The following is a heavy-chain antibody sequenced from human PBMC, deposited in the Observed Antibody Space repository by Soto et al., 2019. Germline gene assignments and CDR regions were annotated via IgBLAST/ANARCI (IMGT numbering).Heavy chain of an antibody. D-gene: IGHD6-19*01. CDR1: GYTFTSYG. V-gene: IGHV1-18*01. Sequence: GASVKVSCKASGYTFTSYGISRVRQAPGQGLEWMGWISAYNGNTNYAQKLQGRVTMTTDTSTSTAYMELRSLRSDDTAVYYCARGNPRYSSGWPNDYWGQGTLVTVSS. J-gene: IGHJ4*02. CDR3: ARGNPRYSSGWPNDY. CDR2: ISAYNGNT.